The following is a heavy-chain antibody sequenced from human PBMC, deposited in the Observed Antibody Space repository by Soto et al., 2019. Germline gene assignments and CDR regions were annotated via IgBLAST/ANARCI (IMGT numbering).Heavy chain of an antibody. CDR3: ATALETGDY. D-gene: IGHD3-10*01. CDR1: GFTFSNCG. CDR2: IWYDGSNK. V-gene: IGHV3-33*01. J-gene: IGHJ4*02. Sequence: QVQLVESGGGVVQPGRSLRLSCAASGFTFSNCGMHWVRQAPGKGLEWVAVIWYDGSNKYYADSVKGRFTISRDNSKNTLYLQMNSLRAEDTAVYYCATALETGDYWGQGTLVTVSS.